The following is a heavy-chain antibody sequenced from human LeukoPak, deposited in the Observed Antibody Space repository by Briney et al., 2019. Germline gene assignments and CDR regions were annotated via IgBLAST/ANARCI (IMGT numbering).Heavy chain of an antibody. V-gene: IGHV3-33*01. CDR1: GFTFSSYG. Sequence: GRSLRLSCAASGFTFSSYGMHWVRQAPGKGLEWGAVIWYDGSDKYYADSVKGRSTISRDNSKNTLYLQMNSLRAEDTAVYYCARWGYSYGYYFDYWGQGTLVTVSS. CDR3: ARWGYSYGYYFDY. D-gene: IGHD5-18*01. J-gene: IGHJ4*02. CDR2: IWYDGSDK.